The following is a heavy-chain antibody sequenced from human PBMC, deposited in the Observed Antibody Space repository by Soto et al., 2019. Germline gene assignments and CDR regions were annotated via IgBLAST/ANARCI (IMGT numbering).Heavy chain of an antibody. V-gene: IGHV1-69*01. CDR2: IIPIFGTA. J-gene: IGHJ3*02. CDR1: GGTFSSYA. D-gene: IGHD3-22*01. Sequence: QVQLVQSGAEVKKPGSSVKVSCKASGGTFSSYAISWVRQAPGQGLEWMGGIIPIFGTANYAQKFQGRVTITADESTSTAYMELSSLRSVVTAVYYGVRDFPYDSTDGAFDRWGQGTMVTVSS. CDR3: VRDFPYDSTDGAFDR.